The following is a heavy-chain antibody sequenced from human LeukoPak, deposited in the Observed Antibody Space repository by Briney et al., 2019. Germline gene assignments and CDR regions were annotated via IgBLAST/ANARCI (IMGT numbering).Heavy chain of an antibody. CDR1: GESFSGYY. Sequence: SETLSLTCAVYGESFSGYYWSWIRQPPGKGLEWIGEINHSGSTNYNPSLKSRVTISVDRSKNQFSLKLSSVTAADTAVYYCARRGAHLHNPLDYWGQGTLVTVSS. CDR3: ARRGAHLHNPLDY. CDR2: INHSGST. D-gene: IGHD1-1*01. V-gene: IGHV4-34*01. J-gene: IGHJ4*02.